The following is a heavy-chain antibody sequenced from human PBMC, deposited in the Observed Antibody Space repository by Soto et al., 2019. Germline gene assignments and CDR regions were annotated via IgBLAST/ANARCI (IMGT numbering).Heavy chain of an antibody. CDR3: ARDCSGGSCYRDY. CDR1: GFTFSSYS. D-gene: IGHD2-15*01. Sequence: PGGSLRLSCEASGFTFSSYSMNWVRQAPGKGLEWVSSISSRSNYIYYADSVKGRFTISRDNAKNSLYLQMNSLRVEDTAVYYCARDCSGGSCYRDYWGQGTLVTVSS. J-gene: IGHJ4*02. V-gene: IGHV3-21*01. CDR2: ISSRSNYI.